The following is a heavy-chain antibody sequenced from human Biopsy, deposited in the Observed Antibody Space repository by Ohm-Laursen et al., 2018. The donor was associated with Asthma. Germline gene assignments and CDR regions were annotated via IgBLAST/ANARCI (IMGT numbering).Heavy chain of an antibody. J-gene: IGHJ4*02. Sequence: ASVTVSCQTSGYTFTAYYIHWVRQAPGQGLEWMGWISLNTGDANLAQKFRGWVTMTRDTSISTAYLVLSGLKSHDTAVYYCARAPYSDAIDSWGQGTLVAVSS. CDR3: ARAPYSDAIDS. V-gene: IGHV1-2*04. D-gene: IGHD1-26*01. CDR1: GYTFTAYY. CDR2: ISLNTGDA.